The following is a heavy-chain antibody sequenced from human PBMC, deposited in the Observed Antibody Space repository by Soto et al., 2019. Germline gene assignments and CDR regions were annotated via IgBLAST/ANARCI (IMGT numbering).Heavy chain of an antibody. D-gene: IGHD3-22*01. J-gene: IGHJ4*02. CDR2: ISNDGSYK. CDR1: GFTFSSYS. Sequence: QVHLAESGGGVVQPGRSLRLSCAGSGFTFSSYSMHWVRQAPGKGLEWVAVISNDGSYKYYADSLKGRFIISRDNSKNTMYLQMNCLRAEDTAVYYCAKDLYYYDSSLDDYWGQGTLVSVSS. V-gene: IGHV3-30*18. CDR3: AKDLYYYDSSLDDY.